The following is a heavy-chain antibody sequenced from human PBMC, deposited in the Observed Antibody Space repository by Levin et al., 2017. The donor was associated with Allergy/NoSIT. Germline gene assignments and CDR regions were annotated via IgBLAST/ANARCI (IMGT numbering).Heavy chain of an antibody. D-gene: IGHD2-15*01. CDR2: IQSKAEDGAT. Sequence: GESLKISCSASGFAFSNTWMAWVRQAPGKGLEWVGRIQSKAEDGATEYAAPVKGSFTISRDDSKNTLYLQLNSLNTEDTAVYYCTTDVRCSGGSCYASGIDYWGQGTLVTFSS. CDR3: TTDVRCSGGSCYASGIDY. CDR1: GFAFSNTW. V-gene: IGHV3-15*01. J-gene: IGHJ4*02.